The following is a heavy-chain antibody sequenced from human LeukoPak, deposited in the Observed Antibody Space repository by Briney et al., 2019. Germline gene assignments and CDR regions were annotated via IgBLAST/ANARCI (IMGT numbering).Heavy chain of an antibody. V-gene: IGHV4-34*01. CDR2: INHSGST. J-gene: IGHJ4*02. D-gene: IGHD4-17*01. CDR1: GGSFSGYY. CDR3: ARAPYGDYVGVYFDY. Sequence: PSETLSLTCAVYGGSFSGYYWSWIRQPPGKGLEWIGEINHSGSTNYNPSLKSRVTISVDTSKNQFSPKLSSVTAADTAVYYCARAPYGDYVGVYFDYWGQGTLVTVSS.